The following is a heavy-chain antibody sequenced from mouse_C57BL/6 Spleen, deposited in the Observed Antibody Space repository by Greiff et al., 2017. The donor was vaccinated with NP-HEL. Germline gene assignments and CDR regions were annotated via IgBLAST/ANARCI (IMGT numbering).Heavy chain of an antibody. V-gene: IGHV1-55*01. CDR2: IYPGSGST. CDR1: GYTFTSYW. CDR3: AREITTVVATNYFDY. J-gene: IGHJ2*01. D-gene: IGHD1-1*01. Sequence: VQLQQPGAELVKPGASVKMSCKASGYTFTSYWITWVKQRPGQGLEWVGDIYPGSGSTNYNEKFKGKATLTVDTSSSTAYMQLSSLTSEDSAVYYCAREITTVVATNYFDYWGQGTTLTVSS.